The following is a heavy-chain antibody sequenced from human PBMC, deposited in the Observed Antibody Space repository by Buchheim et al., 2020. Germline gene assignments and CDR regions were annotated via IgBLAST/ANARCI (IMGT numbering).Heavy chain of an antibody. CDR3: AQSALYCSGGSCYYFDY. CDR2: IDWDDDK. D-gene: IGHD2-15*01. CDR1: GFSLSTSGMC. Sequence: QVTLRESGPALVKPTQALTLTCTFSGFSLSTSGMCVSWIRQPPGKALEWLARIDWDDDKYYSTSLKTRLTISKDTSKNQVGLTMTNMDPVDTATYYCAQSALYCSGGSCYYFDYWGQGTL. J-gene: IGHJ4*02. V-gene: IGHV2-70*15.